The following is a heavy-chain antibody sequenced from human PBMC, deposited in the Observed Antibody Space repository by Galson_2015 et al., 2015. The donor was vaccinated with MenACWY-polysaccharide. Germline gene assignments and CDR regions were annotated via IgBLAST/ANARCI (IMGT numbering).Heavy chain of an antibody. D-gene: IGHD2-2*01. CDR2: MNQDGSVK. J-gene: IGHJ5*02. Sequence: SLRLSCAASGFSFNNHWMNWVRQAPGKGLEWVANMNQDGSVKYYIDSVKGRFTISRDNAKNSLSLQMNRLRGDDTAVYYCARGGLPGAMDLWGQGTLVTVS. V-gene: IGHV3-7*01. CDR1: GFSFNNHW. CDR3: ARGGLPGAMDL.